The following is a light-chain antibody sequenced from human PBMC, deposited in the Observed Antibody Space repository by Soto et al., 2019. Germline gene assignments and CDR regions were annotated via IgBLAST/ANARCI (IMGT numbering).Light chain of an antibody. V-gene: IGKV1-27*01. CDR1: QGISNY. Sequence: DIQMTQSPSSLSASVGDRVTITCRASQGISNYLAWYQQKPEKVPNLLIYAASTLQSGVPSRFSGSGSGTDFTPTISSLQPEDVATYYCQKYNSAPFGGGTKVEIK. CDR2: AAS. J-gene: IGKJ4*01. CDR3: QKYNSAP.